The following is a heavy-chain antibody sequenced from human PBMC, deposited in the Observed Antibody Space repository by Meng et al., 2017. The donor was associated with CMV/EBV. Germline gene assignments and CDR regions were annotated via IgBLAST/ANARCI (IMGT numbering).Heavy chain of an antibody. D-gene: IGHD2-2*01. CDR2: ISGSGGST. J-gene: IGHJ4*02. Sequence: GESLKISCAASGFTFSSYAMSWVRQAPGKGLEWVSVISGSGGSTYYADSVKGRFTISRDNSKNTLYLQMNSLRAEDTAVYYCAKPIVVVPAAIESGFDYWGQGTLVTVSS. CDR3: AKPIVVVPAAIESGFDY. CDR1: GFTFSSYA. V-gene: IGHV3-23*01.